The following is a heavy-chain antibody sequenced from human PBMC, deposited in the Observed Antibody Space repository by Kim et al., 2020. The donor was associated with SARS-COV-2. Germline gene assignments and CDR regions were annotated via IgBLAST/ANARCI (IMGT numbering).Heavy chain of an antibody. CDR2: IIPVFGTA. CDR3: ARGDYYAPGTYYRAAHYYDMDV. D-gene: IGHD3-10*01. Sequence: SVKVSCKPSGDTFSKSSFNWVRQAPGQGLEWMGGIIPVFGTADYAQKFQGRVTITADESTSTAYMELSSLRSEDTAVYYCARGDYYAPGTYYRAAHYYDMDVWGRGTTVTVS. J-gene: IGHJ6*02. CDR1: GDTFSKSS. V-gene: IGHV1-69*13.